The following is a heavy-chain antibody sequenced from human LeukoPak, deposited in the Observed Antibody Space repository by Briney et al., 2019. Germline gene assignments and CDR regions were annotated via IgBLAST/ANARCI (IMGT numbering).Heavy chain of an antibody. D-gene: IGHD3-22*01. J-gene: IGHJ4*02. CDR2: IYYSGST. CDR1: GGSISSSSYY. V-gene: IGHV4-39*01. Sequence: SETLSLTCTVSGGSISSSSYYWGWIRQPPGKGLKWVGSIYYSGSTYYNPSLKSRVTISVDTSKNQFSLKLSSVTAADTAVYYCANSGYYSRRYDYWGQGTLVTVSS. CDR3: ANSGYYSRRYDY.